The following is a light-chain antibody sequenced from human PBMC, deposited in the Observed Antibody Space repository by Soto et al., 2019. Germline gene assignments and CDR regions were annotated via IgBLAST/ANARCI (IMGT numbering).Light chain of an antibody. J-gene: IGKJ2*01. V-gene: IGKV3-15*01. CDR2: TAS. CDR3: QHFHYWPHI. CDR1: QSVSNH. Sequence: IMLTQSPATLSVSPGERATLSCRASQSVSNHLAWYQQKPGQTPRLLIYTASTRAAGIPARFSGSGSGTEFTLTISSLQSEDFAVYYCQHFHYWPHIFGQGTKLEI.